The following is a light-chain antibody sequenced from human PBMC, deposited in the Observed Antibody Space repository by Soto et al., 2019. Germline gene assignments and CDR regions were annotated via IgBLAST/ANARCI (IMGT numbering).Light chain of an antibody. CDR1: QSISNR. V-gene: IGKV1-5*03. CDR2: KAS. Sequence: MTQSPATLSVSVGDRVTITCRASQSISNRLAWYQQKPGKAPKLLIYKASTLKSGVPSRFSGSGSGTEFTLTISSLQPDDFATYYCQHYNSYSGAFGQGTKVDIK. J-gene: IGKJ1*01. CDR3: QHYNSYSGA.